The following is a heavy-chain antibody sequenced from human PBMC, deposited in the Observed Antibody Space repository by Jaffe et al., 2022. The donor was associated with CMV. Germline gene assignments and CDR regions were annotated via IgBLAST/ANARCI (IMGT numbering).Heavy chain of an antibody. CDR1: GFTFSDYY. Sequence: QVQLVESGGGLVKPGGSLRLSCAASGFTFSDYYMSWIRQAPGKGLEWVSYISSSSSYTNYADSVKGRFTISRDNAKNSLYLQMNSLRAEDTAVYYCARDQRMGYDFWSGYYHPTYYYYYMDVWGKGTTVTVSS. J-gene: IGHJ6*03. V-gene: IGHV3-11*06. CDR2: ISSSSSYT. CDR3: ARDQRMGYDFWSGYYHPTYYYYYMDV. D-gene: IGHD3-3*01.